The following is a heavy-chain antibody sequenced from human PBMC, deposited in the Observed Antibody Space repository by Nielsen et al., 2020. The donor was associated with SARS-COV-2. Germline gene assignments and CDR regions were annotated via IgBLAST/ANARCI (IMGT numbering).Heavy chain of an antibody. CDR1: GFTFSSYS. J-gene: IGHJ4*02. CDR3: ARTSSGPDYYFDY. V-gene: IGHV3-21*04. Sequence: GESLKISCAASGFTFSSYSMNWVRQAPGKGLEWVSSISSSSYIYYADSVKGRFTISRDNAKNSLYLQMNSLRAEDTAVYYCARTSSGPDYYFDYWGQGTLVTVSS. CDR2: ISSSSYI. D-gene: IGHD3-22*01.